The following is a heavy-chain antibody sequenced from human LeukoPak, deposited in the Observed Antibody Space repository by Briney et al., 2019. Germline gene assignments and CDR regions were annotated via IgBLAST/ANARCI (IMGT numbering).Heavy chain of an antibody. CDR3: ARRGAGLNWFDP. Sequence: KASETLSLTCTVSGGSISSSSFYWAWIRQPPGKGLEWIASINYSGTTYYNPSLKRRVSISVDTSKNQFPLKLSSVTAADTVVYYCARRGAGLNWFDPWGQGTLVTVSS. J-gene: IGHJ5*02. D-gene: IGHD3-10*01. CDR1: GGSISSSSFY. CDR2: INYSGTT. V-gene: IGHV4-39*01.